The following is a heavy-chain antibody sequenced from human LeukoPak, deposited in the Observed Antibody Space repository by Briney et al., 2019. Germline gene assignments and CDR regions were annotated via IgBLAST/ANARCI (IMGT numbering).Heavy chain of an antibody. V-gene: IGHV3-21*01. J-gene: IGHJ4*02. Sequence: PGGSLRLSCAASGFTFSSYSMNWVRQAPGKGLEWVSSISSSSSYIYYADSVKGRFTISRDNAKNSLYLQMNGLRAEDTAVYYSARNGIMGAGYYFDYWGQGTLVTVSS. D-gene: IGHD1-26*01. CDR2: ISSSSSYI. CDR3: ARNGIMGAGYYFDY. CDR1: GFTFSSYS.